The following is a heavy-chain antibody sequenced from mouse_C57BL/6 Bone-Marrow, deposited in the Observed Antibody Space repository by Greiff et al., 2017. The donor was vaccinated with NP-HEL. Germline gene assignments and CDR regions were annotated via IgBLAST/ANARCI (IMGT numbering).Heavy chain of an antibody. CDR2: ISDGGSCT. CDR1: GFTFSSYA. V-gene: IGHV5-4*01. D-gene: IGHD1-1*01. CDR3: ARTTDYYGSFDY. Sequence: EVQGVESGGGLVKPGGSLKLSCAASGFTFSSYAMSWVRQTPEKRLEWVATISDGGSCTYYPDNVKGRFTISRDNAKNNLYLQMSQLKSEDTAMYYCARTTDYYGSFDYWGQGTTLTVSS. J-gene: IGHJ2*01.